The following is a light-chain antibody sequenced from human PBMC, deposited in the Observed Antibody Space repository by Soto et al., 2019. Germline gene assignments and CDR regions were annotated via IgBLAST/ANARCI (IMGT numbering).Light chain of an antibody. Sequence: DIQMTQSPSTLSASVGDRVTITCRASQSIGSWLAWYQQKPGKAPNLLIYKASSLDSGVPSRFSGSGSGKEFTLTSTSLQPDDFATYYGHQYYTYFRTCGQGTKVEIK. V-gene: IGKV1-5*03. CDR3: HQYYTYFRT. CDR2: KAS. J-gene: IGKJ1*01. CDR1: QSIGSW.